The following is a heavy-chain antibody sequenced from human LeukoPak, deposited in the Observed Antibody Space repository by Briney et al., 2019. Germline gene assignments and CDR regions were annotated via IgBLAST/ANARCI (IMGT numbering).Heavy chain of an antibody. D-gene: IGHD4-17*01. CDR3: ARLGPVTKDHYCDY. J-gene: IGHJ4*02. CDR1: GFSFTTYW. Sequence: PGGSLRLSCAASGFSFTTYWMGWVRQAPGKGLEWVANINQDERSQYYVDAVRGRFTISRDNAKNSLNLQMNRLRGEDTAVYFCARLGPVTKDHYCDYWGQGTLVTVSS. V-gene: IGHV3-7*01. CDR2: INQDERSQ.